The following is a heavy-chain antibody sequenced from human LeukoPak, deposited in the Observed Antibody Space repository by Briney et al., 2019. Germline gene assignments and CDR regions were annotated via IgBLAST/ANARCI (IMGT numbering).Heavy chain of an antibody. J-gene: IGHJ4*02. V-gene: IGHV3-48*01. CDR1: GSTFSSYT. D-gene: IGHD6-19*01. CDR2: ISSSSSTI. CDR3: ARPDAVASYFDY. Sequence: PGGPWGPPGPPSGSTFSSYTMNGVGKAPGRGLGGVPYISSSSSTIYYADSVKGRFIISRDNAKNSLYLQMNSLRAEDTAVYYCARPDAVASYFDYWGQGTLVTVSS.